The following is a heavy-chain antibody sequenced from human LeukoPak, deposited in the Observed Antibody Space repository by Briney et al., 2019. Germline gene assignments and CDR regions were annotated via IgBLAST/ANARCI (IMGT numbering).Heavy chain of an antibody. D-gene: IGHD5-18*01. J-gene: IGHJ4*02. V-gene: IGHV3-48*03. Sequence: GGSLRLSCAASGFTFSSYEMNWVRQAPGKRLEWVSYISSGGNTIYYADSVKGRFTISRDNAKNSLYLQMNSLRAEDTAVYYCAREGTAMVSFDYWGQGTLVTVSS. CDR2: ISSGGNTI. CDR3: AREGTAMVSFDY. CDR1: GFTFSSYE.